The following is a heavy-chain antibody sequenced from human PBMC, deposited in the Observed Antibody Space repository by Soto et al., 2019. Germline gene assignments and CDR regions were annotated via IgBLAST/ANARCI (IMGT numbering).Heavy chain of an antibody. CDR2: IIPIFGTA. CDR3: ARSRKNCSGGSCYSYYFDY. J-gene: IGHJ4*02. V-gene: IGHV1-69*01. CDR1: GGTFSSYA. D-gene: IGHD2-15*01. Sequence: QVQLVQSGAEVKKPGSSVKVSCKASGGTFSSYAISWVRQAPGQGLEWMGGIIPIFGTANYAQKFQGRVTITADESTSPAYVELSSLRSEDTAVYYCARSRKNCSGGSCYSYYFDYWGQGTLVTVSS.